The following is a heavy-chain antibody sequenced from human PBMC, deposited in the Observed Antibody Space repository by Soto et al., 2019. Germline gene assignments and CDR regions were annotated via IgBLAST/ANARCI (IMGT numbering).Heavy chain of an antibody. CDR3: ARERITMVRGGWYWFDP. V-gene: IGHV1-3*01. CDR1: GYTFTSYA. Sequence: QVQLVQSGAEVKKPGASLKVSCKASGYTFTSYAMHWVRLAPGQRLEWMGWINAGNGNTKYSQKFQGRVTITRDTSASTGYMELSSLRSEDTAVYYGARERITMVRGGWYWFDPWGQGTLVTVSS. D-gene: IGHD3-10*01. CDR2: INAGNGNT. J-gene: IGHJ5*02.